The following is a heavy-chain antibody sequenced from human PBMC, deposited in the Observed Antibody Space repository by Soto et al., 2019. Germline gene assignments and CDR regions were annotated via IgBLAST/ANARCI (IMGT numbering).Heavy chain of an antibody. CDR3: ARSDCTGAYCYSWPFNYGVDV. CDR2: IWYDGSTK. D-gene: IGHD2-21*02. CDR1: GFTFNTYG. V-gene: IGHV3-33*08. Sequence: QVQLVESGGGVVQPGGSLRLSCTTSGFTFNTYGMHWVRQAPGKGLEWVAIIWYDGSTKYYADSVKGRFTISRDNSKNTLYLQMNRLRAEDTALYYCARSDCTGAYCYSWPFNYGVDVWGQGTTVTVSS. J-gene: IGHJ6*02.